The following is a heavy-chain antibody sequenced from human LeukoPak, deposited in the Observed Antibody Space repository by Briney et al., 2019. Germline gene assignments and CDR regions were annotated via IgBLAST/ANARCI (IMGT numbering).Heavy chain of an antibody. CDR2: IQQDGSEK. J-gene: IGHJ4*02. CDR1: GFTFNSYW. CDR3: ARGAYSTVLTGY. D-gene: IGHD4-23*01. Sequence: PGGSLRLSCAGSGFTFNSYWMSWVRQAPGKGLEWVANIQQDGSEKNYVDSVKGRFTISRDNAKESLYLQMHSLRAEDTAVYFCARGAYSTVLTGYWGQGTLVTVSS. V-gene: IGHV3-7*03.